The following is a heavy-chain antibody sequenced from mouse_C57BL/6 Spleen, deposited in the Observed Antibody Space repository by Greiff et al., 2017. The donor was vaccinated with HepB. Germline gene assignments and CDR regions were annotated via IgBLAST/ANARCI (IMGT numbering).Heavy chain of an antibody. J-gene: IGHJ2*01. D-gene: IGHD2-4*01. CDR3: ARDGIYYDYDGFDY. V-gene: IGHV5-17*01. CDR1: GFTFSDYG. CDR2: ISSGSSTI. Sequence: VQLQQSGGGLVKPGGSLKLSCAASGFTFSDYGMHWVRQAPEKGLEWVAYISSGSSTIYYADTVKGRFTISRDNAKNTLFLQMTSLRSEDTAMYYCARDGIYYDYDGFDYWGQGTTLTVSS.